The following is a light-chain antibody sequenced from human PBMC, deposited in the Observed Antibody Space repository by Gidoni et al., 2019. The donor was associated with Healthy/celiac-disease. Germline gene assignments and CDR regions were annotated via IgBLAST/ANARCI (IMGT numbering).Light chain of an antibody. CDR3: QQRSSWPPE. CDR2: DAS. CDR1: QSVSSY. J-gene: IGKJ4*02. V-gene: IGKV3-11*01. Sequence: EIVLTQSPATLSLSPGERATLSCRASQSVSSYLAWYQQKPGQAPRLLIHDASNRATGIPARLSGSGSGTDFTLTISSLEPEDFAVYYCQQRSSWPPEFGGXTKVEIK.